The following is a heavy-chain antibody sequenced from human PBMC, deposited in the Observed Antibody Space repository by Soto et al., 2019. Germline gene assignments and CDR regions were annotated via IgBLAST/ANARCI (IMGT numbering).Heavy chain of an antibody. D-gene: IGHD3-10*01. CDR2: INAGNGNT. Sequence: ASVKVSCKASGYTFTSYAMHWVRQAPGQRLEWMGWINAGNGNTKYSQKFQGRVTITRDTSASTAYMELSSLRSEDTAVYYCARGGFARDYYHYGMDVWGQGTTVTVSS. CDR3: ARGGFARDYYHYGMDV. V-gene: IGHV1-3*01. J-gene: IGHJ6*02. CDR1: GYTFTSYA.